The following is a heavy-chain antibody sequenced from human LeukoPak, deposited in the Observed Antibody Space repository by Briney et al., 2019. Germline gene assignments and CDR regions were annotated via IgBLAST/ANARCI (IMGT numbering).Heavy chain of an antibody. J-gene: IGHJ4*02. CDR1: GGTFTIHT. Sequence: SVKVSCKASGGTFTIHTITWVRQAPGQGLEWMGRIIPVVGTHYAQKFQGKVTITADKSTSTAYMELSSLRSDDTAVYYCANDDTSGYYQAWGQGTLVTVSS. V-gene: IGHV1-69*02. CDR3: ANDDTSGYYQA. D-gene: IGHD3-22*01. CDR2: IIPVVGT.